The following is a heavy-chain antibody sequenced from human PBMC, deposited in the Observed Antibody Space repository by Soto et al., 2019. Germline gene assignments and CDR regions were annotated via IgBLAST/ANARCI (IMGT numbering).Heavy chain of an antibody. CDR3: ARVTSSWYAVPDY. CDR1: GFTFSDYW. J-gene: IGHJ4*02. D-gene: IGHD6-13*01. V-gene: IGHV3-74*01. Sequence: GGSLRLSCAASGFTFSDYWMHWVRQAPGKGLVWVSRINSDGSSTTYADSVKGRFTISRDNAKNTLYLQMNSLRAEDTAVYYCARVTSSWYAVPDYWGQGTLVTVPQ. CDR2: INSDGSST.